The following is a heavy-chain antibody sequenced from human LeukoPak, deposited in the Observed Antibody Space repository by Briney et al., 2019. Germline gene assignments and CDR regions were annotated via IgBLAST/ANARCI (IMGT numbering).Heavy chain of an antibody. Sequence: GASVKVSCKASGGTFSSYAISWVRQAPGQGLEWMGGIIPIFGTANYAQKLQGRVTMTTDTSTSTAYMELRSLRSDDTAVYYCARDLWSYYGSGSYYDPEWFDPWGQGTLVTVSS. CDR1: GGTFSSYA. CDR3: ARDLWSYYGSGSYYDPEWFDP. D-gene: IGHD3-10*01. J-gene: IGHJ5*02. V-gene: IGHV1-69*05. CDR2: IIPIFGTA.